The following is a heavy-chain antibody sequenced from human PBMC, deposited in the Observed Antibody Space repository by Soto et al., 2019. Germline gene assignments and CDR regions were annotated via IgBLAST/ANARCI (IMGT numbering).Heavy chain of an antibody. CDR3: ARHRLLTPPVY. J-gene: IGHJ4*02. Sequence: PSETLSLTCTVSGGSLSSSTYYWGWIRQPPRKGLEWIGSIYYSGSTYYNPSLRSRVTISVDTSKNQFSLKLSSVTAADTAVYYCARHRLLTPPVYWGQATLVTVSS. D-gene: IGHD1-26*01. CDR2: IYYSGST. V-gene: IGHV4-39*01. CDR1: GGSLSSSTYY.